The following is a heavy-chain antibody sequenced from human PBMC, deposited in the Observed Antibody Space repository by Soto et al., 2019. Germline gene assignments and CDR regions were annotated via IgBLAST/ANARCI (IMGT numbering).Heavy chain of an antibody. J-gene: IGHJ6*02. D-gene: IGHD2-8*01. CDR2: IKSKTDGGTT. CDR1: GFTFSNPC. V-gene: IGHV3-15*01. Sequence: PGGPLRLSCTASGFTFSNPCMSLVLQAPGKGLEWVGRIKSKTDGGTTDYAAPVKGRFTISRDDSKNTLYLQMNSLKTEDTAVYYCTTVGDIVLMATLGMDVWGQGTTVTVSS. CDR3: TTVGDIVLMATLGMDV.